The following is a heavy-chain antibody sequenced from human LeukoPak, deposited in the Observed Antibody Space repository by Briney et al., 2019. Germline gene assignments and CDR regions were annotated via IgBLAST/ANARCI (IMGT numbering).Heavy chain of an antibody. CDR1: GFTFSSYS. CDR3: ARLGSSWQLDY. V-gene: IGHV3-21*01. Sequence: GGSLRLSCAASGFTFSSYSMNWVRQAPGKGLEWVSSISSSSSYIYYADSVKGRFTISGDNAKNSLYLQMNSLRADDTAVYYCARLGSSWQLDYWGQGTLVTVSS. CDR2: ISSSSSYI. J-gene: IGHJ4*02. D-gene: IGHD6-13*01.